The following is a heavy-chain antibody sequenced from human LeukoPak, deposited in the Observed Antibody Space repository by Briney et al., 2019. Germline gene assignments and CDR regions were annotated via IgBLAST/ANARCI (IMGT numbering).Heavy chain of an antibody. Sequence: GGSLRLSCAVSGFTFSSYEMNWVRQAPRKGLEWVSYISSSGSTIYYADSVKGRFTISRDNAKNSLYLQMNSLRAEDTAVYYCAGDFYGGSDYWGQGTLVSVSS. D-gene: IGHD4-23*01. CDR2: ISSSGSTI. J-gene: IGHJ4*02. CDR1: GFTFSSYE. CDR3: AGDFYGGSDY. V-gene: IGHV3-48*03.